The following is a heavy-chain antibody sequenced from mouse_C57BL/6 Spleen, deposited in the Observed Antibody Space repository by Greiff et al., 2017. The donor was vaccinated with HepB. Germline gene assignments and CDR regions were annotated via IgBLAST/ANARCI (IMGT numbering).Heavy chain of an antibody. D-gene: IGHD3-2*02. CDR3: AREAQATNFDY. CDR2: INPSSGYT. Sequence: VQLQQSGAELARPGASVKMSCKASGYTFTSYTMHWVKQRPGQGLEWIGYINPSSGYTKYNQKFKDKATLTADKSSSTAYMQLSSLTSEDSAVYYCAREAQATNFDYWGQGTTLTVSS. CDR1: GYTFTSYT. J-gene: IGHJ2*01. V-gene: IGHV1-4*01.